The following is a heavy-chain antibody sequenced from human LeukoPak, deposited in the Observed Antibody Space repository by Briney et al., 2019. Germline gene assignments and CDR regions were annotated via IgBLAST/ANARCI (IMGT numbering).Heavy chain of an antibody. CDR1: GGSSSSYY. J-gene: IGHJ4*02. D-gene: IGHD3-10*01. CDR3: ARLSGLPDY. Sequence: PSETLSLTCTVSGGSSSSYYWSWIRQPPGKGLEWIGYIYYSGSTNYNPSLKSRVTISVDTSKNQFSLKLSSVTAADTAVYYCARLSGLPDYWGQGTLVTVSS. CDR2: IYYSGST. V-gene: IGHV4-59*08.